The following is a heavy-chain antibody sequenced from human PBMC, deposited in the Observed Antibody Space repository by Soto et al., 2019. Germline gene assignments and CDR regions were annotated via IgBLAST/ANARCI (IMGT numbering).Heavy chain of an antibody. D-gene: IGHD6-19*01. V-gene: IGHV3-30*18. Sequence: VQLVESGGGVVQPGRSLRLSCAASGFTFSDYAMHWVRQAPGKGLEWVAVVSHDGRNTHYADSVKGRFTISRDSSMNTVSLEMTSLRAEDTALYYCSKGGRQWLVTSDFNYSGQGARVTVSS. J-gene: IGHJ4*02. CDR1: GFTFSDYA. CDR3: SKGGRQWLVTSDFNY. CDR2: VSHDGRNT.